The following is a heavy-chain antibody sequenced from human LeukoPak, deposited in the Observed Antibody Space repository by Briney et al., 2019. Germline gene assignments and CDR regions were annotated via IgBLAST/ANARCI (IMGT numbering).Heavy chain of an antibody. CDR2: ISGSGGST. V-gene: IGHV3-23*01. D-gene: IGHD2-2*01. CDR1: GFTFSSYA. J-gene: IGHJ3*02. Sequence: QPGGSLRLSCAASGFTFSSYAMSWVRQAPGKGLEWVSAISGSGGSTYYADSVKGRFTISRDNSKNTLYLQMNSLRAEDTAVYYCAKDGSGPPCTSCHYDAFDIWGQGTMVTVSS. CDR3: AKDGSGPPCTSCHYDAFDI.